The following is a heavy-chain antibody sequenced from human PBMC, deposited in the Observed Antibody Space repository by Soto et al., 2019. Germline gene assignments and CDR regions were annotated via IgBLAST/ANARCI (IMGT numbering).Heavy chain of an antibody. J-gene: IGHJ4*02. Sequence: SETLSLTSAVSGGSISSYYWSWIRQPPGKGLEWIGYIYYSGSTNYNPSLKSRVTISVDTSKNQFSLKLSSVTAADTAVYYCARGGYDFWSGYYTDYWGQGTLVTV. V-gene: IGHV4-59*01. CDR3: ARGGYDFWSGYYTDY. CDR1: GGSISSYY. D-gene: IGHD3-3*01. CDR2: IYYSGST.